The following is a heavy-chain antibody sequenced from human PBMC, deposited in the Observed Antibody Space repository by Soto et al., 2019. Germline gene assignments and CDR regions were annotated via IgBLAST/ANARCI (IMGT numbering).Heavy chain of an antibody. CDR1: GGTFSSYA. V-gene: IGHV1-69*13. J-gene: IGHJ6*02. Sequence: ASVKVSCKASGGTFSSYAISWVRQAPGQGLEWMGGIIPIFGTANYAQKFQGRVTITADESTSTAYMELSSLRSEDTAVYYCAREWYNWNYGYYYYSGMDVWGQGTTVTVSS. D-gene: IGHD1-7*01. CDR2: IIPIFGTA. CDR3: AREWYNWNYGYYYYSGMDV.